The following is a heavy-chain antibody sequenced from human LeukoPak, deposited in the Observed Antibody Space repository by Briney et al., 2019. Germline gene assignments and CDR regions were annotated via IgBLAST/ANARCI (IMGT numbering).Heavy chain of an antibody. D-gene: IGHD1-26*01. CDR2: IYHSGST. Sequence: KASETLSLTCAVSGGSISSGGYSWSWIRQPPGKGLEWIGYIYHSGSTYYNPSLKSRVTISVDRSKNQFSLKLSSVTAADTAVYYCARDSGSYYRWFDPWGQGTLVTVSS. V-gene: IGHV4-30-2*01. J-gene: IGHJ5*02. CDR1: GGSISSGGYS. CDR3: ARDSGSYYRWFDP.